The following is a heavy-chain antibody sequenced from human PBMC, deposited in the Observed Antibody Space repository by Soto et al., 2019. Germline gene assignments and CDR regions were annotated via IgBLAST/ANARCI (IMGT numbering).Heavy chain of an antibody. CDR3: ARECIPLTSFRYYYMDG. CDR1: GGTFSSYT. Sequence: SVKVSCKASGGTFSSYTISWVRQAPGQGLEWMGRIIPILGIANYAQKFQGRVTITADKSTSTAYMELSSLRSEDTAVYYCARECIPLTSFRYYYMDGCGKGTTVTRSS. J-gene: IGHJ6*03. CDR2: IIPILGIA. V-gene: IGHV1-69*02. D-gene: IGHD2-8*01.